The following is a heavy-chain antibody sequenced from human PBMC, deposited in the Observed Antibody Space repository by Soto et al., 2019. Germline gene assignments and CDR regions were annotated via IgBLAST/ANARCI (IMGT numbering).Heavy chain of an antibody. CDR1: GGSITSHTHY. CDR2: IHFRGTT. CDR3: ATSDYSDFYFDN. J-gene: IGHJ4*02. V-gene: IGHV4-31*03. Sequence: QVQLQESGPGLVKPSQTLSLTCTVSGGSITSHTHYWSWIRHHPGKGLEWIGNIHFRGTTYYNPSVESRVIISVDTSKNQFSLRLTSVNAADTAVYFCATSDYSDFYFDNWGQGTLVSVSS. D-gene: IGHD4-17*01.